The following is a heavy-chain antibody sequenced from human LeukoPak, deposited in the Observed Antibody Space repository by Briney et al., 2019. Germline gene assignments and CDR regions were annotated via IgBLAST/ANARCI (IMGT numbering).Heavy chain of an antibody. CDR1: GFTFSSYS. D-gene: IGHD1-26*01. CDR3: ARDRGASATDY. V-gene: IGHV3-21*01. CDR2: ISSSSSYI. J-gene: IGHJ4*02. Sequence: GGSLRLSCAASGFTFSSYSMNWVRQAPGKGLEWVSSISSSSSYICYADSVKGRFTISRDNDKNSLYLQMNSLRAEDTAVYYCARDRGASATDYWGQGTLVTVSS.